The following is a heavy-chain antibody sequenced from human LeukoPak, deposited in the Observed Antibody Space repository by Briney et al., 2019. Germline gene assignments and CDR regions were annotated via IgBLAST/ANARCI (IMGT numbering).Heavy chain of an antibody. J-gene: IGHJ4*02. Sequence: PSETLSLTCTVSGDSITSGSYYWAWVRQPPGKGLEWIGSISYSGSTYYNPPHKSRATMSVDTSKNQFSLRLSSVTAADTALYYCRGYDSSGTWVFDYWGQGNLVTVSS. V-gene: IGHV4-39*01. CDR1: GDSITSGSYY. CDR2: ISYSGST. CDR3: RGYDSSGTWVFDY. D-gene: IGHD3-22*01.